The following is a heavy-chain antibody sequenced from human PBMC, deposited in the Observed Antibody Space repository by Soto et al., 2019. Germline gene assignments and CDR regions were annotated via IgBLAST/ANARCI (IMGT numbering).Heavy chain of an antibody. J-gene: IGHJ4*02. D-gene: IGHD4-17*01. CDR2: MNPNSGNT. CDR3: AWTLHGDNVDH. CDR1: GYTFTSYD. Sequence: QVQLVQSGAEVKKPGASVKVSCKASGYTFTSYDINWVRQATGQGLEWMGWMNPNSGNTGYAQKFQGRVTMTRNTSINTAYMELSSLRSQDKAVSYSAWTLHGDNVDHWGQGTLVTVSS. V-gene: IGHV1-8*01.